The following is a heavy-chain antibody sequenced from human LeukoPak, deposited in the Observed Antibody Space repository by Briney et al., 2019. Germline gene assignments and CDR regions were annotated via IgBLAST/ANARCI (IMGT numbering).Heavy chain of an antibody. D-gene: IGHD6-13*01. V-gene: IGHV3-48*03. CDR2: ISSSGSTI. CDR1: GFAFSSYE. Sequence: GGSLRLSCAASGFAFSSYEMNWVRQAPGKGLEWVSYISSSGSTIYYADSVKGRFTISRDNAKNSLYLQMNSLRAEDTAVYYCARLGYSSSWYHDYWGQGTLVTVSS. CDR3: ARLGYSSSWYHDY. J-gene: IGHJ4*02.